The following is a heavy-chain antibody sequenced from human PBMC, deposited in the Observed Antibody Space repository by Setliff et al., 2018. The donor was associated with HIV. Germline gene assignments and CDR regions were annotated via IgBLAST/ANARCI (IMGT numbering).Heavy chain of an antibody. CDR3: ARLLEGPDYSSDFRYFDWFPDV. CDR2: IHTTGSP. D-gene: IGHD3-9*01. Sequence: ETLSLTCTISGVYISNYHWGWIRQPPGRGLEWIGSIHTTGSPKNNPSLQSRVSISIDMAKSLFSLELSSVTAADTAVYYCARLLEGPDYSSDFRYFDWFPDVWGQGTLVTVSS. V-gene: IGHV4-4*08. J-gene: IGHJ4*02. CDR1: GVYISNYH.